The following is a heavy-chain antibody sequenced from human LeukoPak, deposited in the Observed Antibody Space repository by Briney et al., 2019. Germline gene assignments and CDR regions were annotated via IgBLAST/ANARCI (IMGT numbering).Heavy chain of an antibody. CDR1: GFTFGTYW. V-gene: IGHV3-7*01. Sequence: GGSLRLSCAASGFTFGTYWLTWIRQAPGKGLEWVAGIKQDGSETYYVDSVKDRFTISRDNAKNSLFLQMNNLRAEDTAVYYCAVRSTSKVYWGQGTLVTVSS. CDR2: IKQDGSET. D-gene: IGHD1-14*01. J-gene: IGHJ4*02. CDR3: AVRSTSKVY.